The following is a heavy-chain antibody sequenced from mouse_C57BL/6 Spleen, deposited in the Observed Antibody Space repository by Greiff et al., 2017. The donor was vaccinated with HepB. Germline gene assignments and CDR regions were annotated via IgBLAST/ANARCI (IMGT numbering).Heavy chain of an antibody. D-gene: IGHD3-2*02. CDR3: ARRQLRYYAIDY. Sequence: EVKLVESGGGLVKPGGSLKLSCAASGFTFSDYGMHWVRQAPEKGLEWVAYISSGSSTIYYADTVKGRFTISRDNAKNTLCLQMTSRRSEDTAMYYCARRQLRYYAIDYWGQGTSVTVSS. J-gene: IGHJ4*01. CDR2: ISSGSSTI. V-gene: IGHV5-17*01. CDR1: GFTFSDYG.